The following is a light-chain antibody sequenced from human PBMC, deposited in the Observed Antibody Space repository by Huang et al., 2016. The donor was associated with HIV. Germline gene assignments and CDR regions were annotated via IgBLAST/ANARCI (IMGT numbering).Light chain of an antibody. V-gene: IGKV3-15*01. CDR2: GAL. J-gene: IGKJ1*01. CDR3: QHYNDWPPWT. CDR1: QSVGSD. Sequence: EIVMTQSPATLSVSPGDTATLSCRASQSVGSDLAWYQHKSGQAPRLLIYGALIRATGIPARFGGSGSGTEFTLTISSLQSEDIAVYYCQHYNDWPPWTFGQGTKVEIK.